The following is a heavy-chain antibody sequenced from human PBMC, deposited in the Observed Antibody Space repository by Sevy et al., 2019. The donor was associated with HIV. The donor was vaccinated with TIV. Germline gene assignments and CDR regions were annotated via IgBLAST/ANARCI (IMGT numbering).Heavy chain of an antibody. D-gene: IGHD2-15*01. CDR1: GFTFSSYS. CDR2: ISSSSSYI. J-gene: IGHJ3*02. CDR3: ARSGYCSGGSCPDAFDI. Sequence: GGSLRLSCAASGFTFSSYSMNWVRQAPGKGLEWVSSISSSSSYIYYADSVKDRFTISRDNAKNSLYLQMNSLRAEDTAVYYCARSGYCSGGSCPDAFDIWGQGTMVTVSS. V-gene: IGHV3-21*01.